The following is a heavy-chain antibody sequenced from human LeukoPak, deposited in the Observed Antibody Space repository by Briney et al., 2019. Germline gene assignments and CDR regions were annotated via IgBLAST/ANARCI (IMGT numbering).Heavy chain of an antibody. Sequence: SETLSLTCTVSGGSISSYYWSWIRQPPGKGLEWIGYIYYSGSTNYNPSLKSRVTISVDTSKNQFSLKLSSVTAADTAVYYCARGRWLPYYYMDVRGKGTTVTVSS. CDR3: ARGRWLPYYYMDV. J-gene: IGHJ6*03. D-gene: IGHD5-24*01. V-gene: IGHV4-59*01. CDR2: IYYSGST. CDR1: GGSISSYY.